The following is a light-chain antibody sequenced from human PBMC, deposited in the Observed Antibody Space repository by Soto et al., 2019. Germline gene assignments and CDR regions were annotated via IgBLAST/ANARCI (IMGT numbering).Light chain of an antibody. V-gene: IGLV1-40*01. Sequence: QSVLTQPPSVSGAPGQRVTISCTGSSSNIGAGYDVYWYQHLPGTAPKLLICGNTNRPSGVPDRFSGSKSVTSASLAITGLQPEDEADYYCQSYDSSLSGGVFGGGTKLTVL. CDR1: SSNIGAGYD. CDR2: GNT. CDR3: QSYDSSLSGGV. J-gene: IGLJ3*02.